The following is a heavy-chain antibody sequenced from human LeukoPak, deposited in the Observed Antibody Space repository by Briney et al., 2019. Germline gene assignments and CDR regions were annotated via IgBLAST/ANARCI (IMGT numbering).Heavy chain of an antibody. Sequence: PGGSLRLSCAASGFTFSSYAMSWVRQAPGKGLEWVSAISSSGGSTYYADSVKGRFTISRDNSKNTLYLQMNSLRAEDTAVYYCAKDRPRRYDFWSGYLLDYWGQGTLVTVSS. V-gene: IGHV3-23*01. CDR1: GFTFSSYA. J-gene: IGHJ4*02. CDR2: ISSSGGST. D-gene: IGHD3-3*01. CDR3: AKDRPRRYDFWSGYLLDY.